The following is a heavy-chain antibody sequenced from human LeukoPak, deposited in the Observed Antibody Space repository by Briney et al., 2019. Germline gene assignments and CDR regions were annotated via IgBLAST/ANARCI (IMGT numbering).Heavy chain of an antibody. J-gene: IGHJ6*03. CDR1: GFTFSSYS. D-gene: IGHD4-17*01. CDR2: ISTSSSYI. V-gene: IGHV3-21*01. CDR3: AKTTDNYYYYYMDV. Sequence: GGSLRLSCAASGFTFSSYSMNWVRQAPGKGLEWVSSISTSSSYIYYADSVKGRFTISRDNAKNSLYLQMNSLRAEDTAVYYCAKTTDNYYYYYMDVWGKGTTVTVSS.